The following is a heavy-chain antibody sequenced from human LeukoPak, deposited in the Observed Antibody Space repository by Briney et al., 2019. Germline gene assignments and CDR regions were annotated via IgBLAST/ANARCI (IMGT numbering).Heavy chain of an antibody. CDR1: GFTFSSHE. Sequence: AGGSLRLSCAASGFTFSSHEMNWVRQAPGKGLEWVSYISSSGSTIYYADSVKGRFTISRDNAKNSLYLQMNSLRAEDTAVYYCARAGVIAAATLDYWGQGTLVTVSS. D-gene: IGHD6-13*01. CDR3: ARAGVIAAATLDY. V-gene: IGHV3-48*03. J-gene: IGHJ4*02. CDR2: ISSSGSTI.